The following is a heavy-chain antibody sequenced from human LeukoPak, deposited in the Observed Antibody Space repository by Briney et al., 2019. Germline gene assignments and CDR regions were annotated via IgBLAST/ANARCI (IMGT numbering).Heavy chain of an antibody. CDR1: VFTFSSHA. D-gene: IGHD6-19*01. V-gene: IGHV3-23*01. J-gene: IGHJ4*02. CDR2: SSRKCGRK. Sequence: GWSLRLSCPAYVFTFSSHAMSWVRQPPAKGLEGVSGSSRKCGRKDYAYSLKGRFTISRDNSNNTLYLQMTSLRAEDAAVYYCANRVYRTGRYQYYSNYWGQRSLVTLSS. CDR3: ANRVYRTGRYQYYSNY.